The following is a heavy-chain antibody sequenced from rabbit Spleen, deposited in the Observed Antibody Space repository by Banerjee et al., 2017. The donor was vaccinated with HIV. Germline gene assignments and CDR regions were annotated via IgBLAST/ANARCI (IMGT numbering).Heavy chain of an antibody. D-gene: IGHD6-1*01. CDR1: GLDFSSSYW. J-gene: IGHJ4*01. CDR3: ARHLNGVVAYDL. V-gene: IGHV1S45*01. CDR2: IYAGNSAFT. Sequence: QEQLEESGGDLVKPGASLTLTCKASGLDFSSSYWICWVRQAPGKGLEWIACIYAGNSAFTYYASWAKGRFTISKTSSTTVTLQMTSLTAADTATYFCARHLNGVVAYDLWGPGTLVTVS.